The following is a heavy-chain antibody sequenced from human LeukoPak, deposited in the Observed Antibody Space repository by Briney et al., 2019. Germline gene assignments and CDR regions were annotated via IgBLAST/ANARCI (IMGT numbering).Heavy chain of an antibody. CDR2: INNNGDRT. CDR1: GFXFSTYP. CDR3: ARGGLVGPTPYLDS. V-gene: IGHV3-64*01. J-gene: IGHJ4*02. D-gene: IGHD1-26*01. Sequence: GGSLRLSCAASGFXFSTYPMYWVRQAPGRGPKYVSGINNNGDRTYYAKSVKGRFAISRDNSKNTLYLQVGSLRAEDMAVYYCARGGLVGPTPYLDSWGQGTLVTVSS.